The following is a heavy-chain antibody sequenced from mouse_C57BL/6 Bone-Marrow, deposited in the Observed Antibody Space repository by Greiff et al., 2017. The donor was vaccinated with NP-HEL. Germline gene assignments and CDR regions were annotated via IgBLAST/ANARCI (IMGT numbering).Heavy chain of an antibody. CDR1: GFSLTSYG. D-gene: IGHD1-1*01. Sequence: QVQLQQSGPGLVQPSQNLSITCTVSGFSLTSYGVHWVRQSPGKGLEWLGVIWSGGSTDYNAAFISRLSISKDNSKSQVFFKMNSLQADDTAIYYCARKGYGSSYFDYWGQGTTLTVSS. V-gene: IGHV2-2*01. J-gene: IGHJ2*01. CDR2: IWSGGST. CDR3: ARKGYGSSYFDY.